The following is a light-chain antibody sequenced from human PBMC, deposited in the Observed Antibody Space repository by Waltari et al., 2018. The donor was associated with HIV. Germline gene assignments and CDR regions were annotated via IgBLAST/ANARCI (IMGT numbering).Light chain of an antibody. V-gene: IGKV3-20*01. CDR3: QQYTNSAFT. Sequence: DIVLTKSPGTLSLSPGQRATLSCRASLSVRSNYLAWYQQKPGQAPRLLIYGASTRATGIPDRFSGSGSGTDFTLTISRLEPEDFAVYYCQQYTNSAFTFGPGTKVDIK. CDR2: GAS. CDR1: LSVRSNY. J-gene: IGKJ3*01.